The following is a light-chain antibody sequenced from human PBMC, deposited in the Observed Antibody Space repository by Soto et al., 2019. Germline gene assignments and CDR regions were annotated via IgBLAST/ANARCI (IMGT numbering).Light chain of an antibody. J-gene: IGLJ3*02. V-gene: IGLV2-8*01. CDR3: SSYAGNNRGV. CDR2: EVN. Sequence: QSVLTQPPSASGSPGQSVTISCTGSSSDVGGYNYISWYQQHPGKAPKLMIYEVNKRPSGVPDRFSGSKSGNTASLTVSGLQAEDEAEYFCSSYAGNNRGVFGGGTKVTVL. CDR1: SSDVGGYNY.